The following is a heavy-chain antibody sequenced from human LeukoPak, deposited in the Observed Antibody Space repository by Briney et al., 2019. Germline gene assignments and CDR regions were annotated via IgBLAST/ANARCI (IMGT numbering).Heavy chain of an antibody. CDR3: ARVIRYGSGSHVDY. D-gene: IGHD3-10*01. CDR1: GGSFSGYY. Sequence: PSETLSLTCAVYGGSFSGYYWSWIRQPPGKGLEWIGEINHSGSTNYNPSLKSRVTISVDTSKNQFSLKLSSVTAADTTVYYCARVIRYGSGSHVDYWGQGTPVTVSS. CDR2: INHSGST. J-gene: IGHJ4*02. V-gene: IGHV4-34*01.